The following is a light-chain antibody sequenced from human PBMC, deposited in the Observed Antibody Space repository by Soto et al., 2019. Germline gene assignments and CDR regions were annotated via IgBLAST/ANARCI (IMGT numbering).Light chain of an antibody. CDR3: QQSYSTPWT. Sequence: DVQMTQSPSTLSASVGDRVTITCRASQTISSRLAWYQQKPGKAPKLLIYDASSLESGVPSRFSGSGSGTDFTLTISSLQPEDFATYYRQQSYSTPWTFGQGTKVDI. CDR1: QTISSR. CDR2: DAS. V-gene: IGKV1-39*01. J-gene: IGKJ1*01.